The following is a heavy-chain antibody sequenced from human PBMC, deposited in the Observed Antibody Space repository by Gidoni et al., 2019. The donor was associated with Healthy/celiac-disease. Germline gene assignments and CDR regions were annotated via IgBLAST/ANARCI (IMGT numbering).Heavy chain of an antibody. CDR2: LSGSGGRT. D-gene: IGHD5-12*01. V-gene: IGHV3-23*01. CDR3: AKDRIGYSGYDYFAFDI. CDR1: GFTFSSYA. Sequence: EVQLLESGGGLVQPGGSLRLSCAASGFTFSSYAMSWVRQAPGKGLEWVSALSGSGGRTYYADSVKGRFTISRDNSKNTLYLQMNSLRAEDTAVYYCAKDRIGYSGYDYFAFDIWGQGTMVTVSS. J-gene: IGHJ3*02.